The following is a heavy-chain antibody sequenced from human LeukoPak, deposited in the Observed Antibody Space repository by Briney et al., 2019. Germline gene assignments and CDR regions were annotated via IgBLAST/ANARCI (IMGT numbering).Heavy chain of an antibody. V-gene: IGHV1-8*03. J-gene: IGHJ6*03. CDR2: MNPNSGDT. CDR3: ARGGPGLVAAAGFYFHYMDV. D-gene: IGHD6-13*01. CDR1: GYTFLDYY. Sequence: GASVKVSCKASGYTFLDYYMHWVRQATGQGLEWMGWMNPNSGDTAYAQKFQGRVTITRDTSISTVYVELSSLRSEDTAVYYCARGGPGLVAAAGFYFHYMDVWGKGTTVTVSS.